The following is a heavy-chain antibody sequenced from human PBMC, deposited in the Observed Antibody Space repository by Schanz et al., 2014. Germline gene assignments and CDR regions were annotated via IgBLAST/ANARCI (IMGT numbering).Heavy chain of an antibody. J-gene: IGHJ5*02. V-gene: IGHV4-4*07. CDR1: GGSISIYY. CDR3: ARGVYYGSGSYDLHGGWFDP. CDR2: MYSRGSP. Sequence: QVQLQESGPGLVKPSETLSLTCSVSGGSISIYYWSWIRQPAGKGLEWIGRMYSRGSPNYNPSLKSRVTMSLDTPKNQFSLRLTSVTAADTAVYYCARGVYYGSGSYDLHGGWFDPWGLGTLVTVSS. D-gene: IGHD3-10*01.